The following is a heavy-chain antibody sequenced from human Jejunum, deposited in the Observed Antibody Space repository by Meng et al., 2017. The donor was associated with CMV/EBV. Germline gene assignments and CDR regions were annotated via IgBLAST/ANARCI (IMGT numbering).Heavy chain of an antibody. CDR1: VFTVSTYG. V-gene: IGHV3-30*02. Sequence: QVRVVGSGGGVVQPGEALRPSCSTSVFTVSTYGMHWVRQAQGKGLEWVTFIRNDGSNKYYVDSVKGRFTTSRDNSKNTVYLQVNSLRVEDTAAYYCVKEGLEYWGQGTLVTVSS. CDR2: IRNDGSNK. D-gene: IGHD6-6*01. CDR3: VKEGLEY. J-gene: IGHJ4*02.